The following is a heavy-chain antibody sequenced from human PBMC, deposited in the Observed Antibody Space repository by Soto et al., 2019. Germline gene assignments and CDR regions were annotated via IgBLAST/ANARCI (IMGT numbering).Heavy chain of an antibody. CDR1: GDSISGSPYF. D-gene: IGHD6-13*01. V-gene: IGHV4-39*01. CDR3: ARLQAAVPHY. Sequence: QVQLQESGPGLVMPSETLSLTCTVSGDSISGSPYFWGWIRQPPGKRVEWIGSIFYDGYTLYTPSLKSRVTISVDTSKNQFSLKLTSVAAADTAIYFCARLQAAVPHYWGQGILVTVSS. J-gene: IGHJ4*02. CDR2: IFYDGYT.